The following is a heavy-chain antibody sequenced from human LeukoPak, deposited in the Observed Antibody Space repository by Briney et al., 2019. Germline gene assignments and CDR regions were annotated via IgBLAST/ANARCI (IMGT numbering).Heavy chain of an antibody. J-gene: IGHJ4*02. Sequence: GGSLRLSCGASDFSFRTYSMIWARQTPGTGLEWISYISSGGGVTHYAESVKGRFSISRDNAKNSLFLQMNRLKDEDTAVYYCARVGVGSWGSVWDHWGQGVRVTVSS. V-gene: IGHV3-48*02. D-gene: IGHD3-16*01. CDR3: ARVGVGSWGSVWDH. CDR2: ISSGGGVT. CDR1: DFSFRTYS.